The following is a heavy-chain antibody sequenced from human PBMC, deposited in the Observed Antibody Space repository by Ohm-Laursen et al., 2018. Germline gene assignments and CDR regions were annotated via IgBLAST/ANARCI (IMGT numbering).Heavy chain of an antibody. D-gene: IGHD6-6*01. CDR1: GFTFNNYA. J-gene: IGHJ6*02. CDR3: AKDFPSHSSSSNYYYGMDV. V-gene: IGHV3-23*01. CDR2: ISAGGGST. Sequence: SLRLSCSASGFTFNNYAMSWVRQTPGKGLEWVSGISAGGGSTYYADSVRGRFTISKDNAKNSLYLQMNSLRAEDTALYYCAKDFPSHSSSSNYYYGMDVWGQGTPVTVSS.